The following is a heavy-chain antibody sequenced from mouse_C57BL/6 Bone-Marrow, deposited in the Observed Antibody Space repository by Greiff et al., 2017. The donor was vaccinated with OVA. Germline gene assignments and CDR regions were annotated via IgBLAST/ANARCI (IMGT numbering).Heavy chain of an antibody. V-gene: IGHV1-81*01. CDR3: ARGGNYVFSWFAY. D-gene: IGHD2-1*01. CDR1: GYTFTSYG. J-gene: IGHJ3*01. Sequence: VKLVESGAELARPGASVKLSCKASGYTFTSYGISWVKQSTGQGLAWIGEISPRSGNTYYNEKFKGKATLTADKSSSTAYMELRSRTSEDSAVEFCARGGNYVFSWFAYWGQGTLVTVSA. CDR2: ISPRSGNT.